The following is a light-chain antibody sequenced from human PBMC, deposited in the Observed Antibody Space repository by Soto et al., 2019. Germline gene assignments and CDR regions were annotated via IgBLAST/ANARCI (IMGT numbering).Light chain of an antibody. V-gene: IGLV2-14*01. J-gene: IGLJ1*01. Sequence: QSALTQPASVSGSPGQSITISCTGTSSDVGGYKYVSWYQQHPGKAPKLLIYEVSNRPSGISNRFSASKSDNTASLTISGLRAEDEADYYCSSYTTRTTLYVFGTGTKVTVL. CDR2: EVS. CDR1: SSDVGGYKY. CDR3: SSYTTRTTLYV.